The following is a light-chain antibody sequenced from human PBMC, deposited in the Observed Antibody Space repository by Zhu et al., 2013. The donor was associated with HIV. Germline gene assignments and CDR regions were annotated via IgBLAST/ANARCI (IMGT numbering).Light chain of an antibody. CDR2: DAS. CDR3: QQLYNYPLT. J-gene: IGKJ4*01. V-gene: IGKV1-9*01. CDR1: HGIISY. Sequence: DIQLTQSPSFLSAAVGDRVTITCRASHGIISYLAWYQQKPGKAPILLISDASTLQSGVPSRFGGSGSGTEFTLTISSLQPEDFATYFCQQLYNYPLTFGGRDQGRD.